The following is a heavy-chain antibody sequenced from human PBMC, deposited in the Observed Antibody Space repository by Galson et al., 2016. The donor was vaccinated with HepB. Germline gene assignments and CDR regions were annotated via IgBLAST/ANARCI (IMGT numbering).Heavy chain of an antibody. D-gene: IGHD4-17*01. CDR3: ARDRTVTTLLHY. J-gene: IGHJ4*02. Sequence: SVKVSCKASGYTLTTYAMHWVRQAPGQRLEWMGWINAGNGNTKYSPKFRGRVTITRDTSASTAYMELSRLRSDDTAVYYCARDRTVTTLLHYWGQGTLVTVSS. CDR1: GYTLTTYA. V-gene: IGHV1-3*01. CDR2: INAGNGNT.